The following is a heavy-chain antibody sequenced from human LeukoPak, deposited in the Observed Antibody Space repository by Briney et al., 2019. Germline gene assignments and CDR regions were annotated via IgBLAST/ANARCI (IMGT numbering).Heavy chain of an antibody. CDR1: GGSISSSTNY. Sequence: SETLSLTCTVSGGSISSSTNYWGWVRQPPGKGLEWIGNIHYTGSSHYNPSLKSRVTISVDTSKNQFSLKLTSVTAADTAVYYCARNREYSSWWWFDLWGQGTLVIVSS. J-gene: IGHJ5*02. CDR3: ARNREYSSWWWFDL. V-gene: IGHV4-39*07. CDR2: IHYTGSS. D-gene: IGHD6-6*01.